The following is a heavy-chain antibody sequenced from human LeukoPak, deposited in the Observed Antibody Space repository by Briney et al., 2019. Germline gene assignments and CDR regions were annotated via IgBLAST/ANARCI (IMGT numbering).Heavy chain of an antibody. CDR2: IIPIFGRP. V-gene: IGHV1-69*02. CDR1: GDTFSSYT. D-gene: IGHD3-22*01. CDR3: ARLYYYDSSGYYDSRVDY. Sequence: SVKVSCKASGDTFSSYTISWVRQAPGQGLEWMGRIIPIFGRPNYARKFQGRVTISADKFTSTAYMELSSLRSEDTAVYYCARLYYYDSSGYYDSRVDYWGQGTLVTVSS. J-gene: IGHJ4*02.